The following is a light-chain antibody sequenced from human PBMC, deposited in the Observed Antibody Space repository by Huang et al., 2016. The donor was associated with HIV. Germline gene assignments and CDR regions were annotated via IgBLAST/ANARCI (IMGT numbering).Light chain of an antibody. CDR1: QDISSY. Sequence: AIRITQSPSSLSASTGDRVNITCRASQDISSYLAWYQQKSGKAPKFLIHAASTLQSGVPSRFSGSGSGTDFTLTINCLQSEDFATYYCQQYYNYPPTFGQGTRL. CDR3: QQYYNYPPT. CDR2: AAS. V-gene: IGKV1-8*01. J-gene: IGKJ5*01.